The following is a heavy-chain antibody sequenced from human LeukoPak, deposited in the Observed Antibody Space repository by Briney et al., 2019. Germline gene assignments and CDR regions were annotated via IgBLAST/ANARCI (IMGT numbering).Heavy chain of an antibody. V-gene: IGHV1-2*02. CDR2: INPNSGST. CDR3: ARALYYDSSGYHSSSYYYFQH. D-gene: IGHD3-22*01. J-gene: IGHJ1*01. Sequence: ASVKVSCTASGYTFTSYYLHWVRQAPGQGLEWMGWINPNSGSTNYAQKFQGRVTMTRDTSISTAYMELSRLRSDDTAEYYCARALYYDSSGYHSSSYYYFQHCGQGSLVTVS. CDR1: GYTFTSYY.